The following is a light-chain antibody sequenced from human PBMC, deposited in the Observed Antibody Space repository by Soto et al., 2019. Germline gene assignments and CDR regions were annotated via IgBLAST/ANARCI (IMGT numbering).Light chain of an antibody. CDR3: QQYGSSPIT. V-gene: IGKV3D-20*01. J-gene: IGKJ5*01. Sequence: VVLTQSPATLSLSPGERAALSCGASESVSSNQLAWYQQKPGLAPRLLIYDVSSRASGIPERFSGSGSGTGFSLTISSLEPEDSAVYYCQQYGSSPITFGQGTRLEIK. CDR2: DVS. CDR1: ESVSSNQ.